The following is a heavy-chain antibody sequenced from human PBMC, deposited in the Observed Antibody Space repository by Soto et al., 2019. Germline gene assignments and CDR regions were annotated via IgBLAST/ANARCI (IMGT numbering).Heavy chain of an antibody. J-gene: IGHJ6*02. V-gene: IGHV1-69*13. Sequence: SVKVSCKASGGTFSSYAISWVRQAPGQGLEWMGGIIPIFGTANYAQKFQGRVTITADESTSTAYMELSSLRSEDTAVYYCAKTDTVTTDYYYGMDVWGQGTTVTVSS. CDR3: AKTDTVTTDYYYGMDV. CDR2: IIPIFGTA. CDR1: GGTFSSYA. D-gene: IGHD4-4*01.